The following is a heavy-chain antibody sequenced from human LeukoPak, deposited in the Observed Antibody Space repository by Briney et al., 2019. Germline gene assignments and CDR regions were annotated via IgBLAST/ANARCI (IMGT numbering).Heavy chain of an antibody. CDR2: IFPGGSDT. Sequence: GESLKISCKGSGYSFANYYIGWVRQMPGKGLEWMGIIFPGGSDTRHSPSFQGQVTISADKSISTAYLQWSSLKASDTAMYYCARLEGAAAGTRGRWFDPWGQGTLVTVSS. D-gene: IGHD6-13*01. CDR3: ARLEGAAAGTRGRWFDP. CDR1: GYSFANYY. V-gene: IGHV5-51*01. J-gene: IGHJ5*02.